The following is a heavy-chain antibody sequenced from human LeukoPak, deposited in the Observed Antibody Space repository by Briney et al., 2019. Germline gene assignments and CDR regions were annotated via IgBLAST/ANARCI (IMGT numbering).Heavy chain of an antibody. CDR2: IKQDGSEK. J-gene: IGHJ4*02. D-gene: IGHD1-26*01. CDR3: ARERAPGGSYYFDY. Sequence: GGSLRLPCAASGFSISSYWMSWVRQAPGKGLEWVANIKQDGSEKFYVDSVKGRFAISRDNAKNSLYLQMNSLRAEDTAVYYCARERAPGGSYYFDYWGQGTLVTVSS. V-gene: IGHV3-7*01. CDR1: GFSISSYW.